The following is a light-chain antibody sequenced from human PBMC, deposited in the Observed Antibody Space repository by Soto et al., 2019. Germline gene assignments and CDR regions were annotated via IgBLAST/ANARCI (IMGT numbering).Light chain of an antibody. V-gene: IGKV1-5*01. CDR1: ESIATW. Sequence: DVHMTQSPSTLSASVGDRVTITCRASESIATWLAWYQQKPGKAPKLLIYDASGLESGVPSRFSGSGSGTEFTLTISSLQPDDFATYYCQQYNSYSLTFGGGTKVEIK. CDR3: QQYNSYSLT. J-gene: IGKJ4*01. CDR2: DAS.